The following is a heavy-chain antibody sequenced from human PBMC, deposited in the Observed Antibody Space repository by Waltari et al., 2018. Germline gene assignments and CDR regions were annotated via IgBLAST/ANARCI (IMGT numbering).Heavy chain of an antibody. CDR3: ARGRTRKGTTELTYFDY. J-gene: IGHJ4*02. D-gene: IGHD1-1*01. CDR2: IYTRGST. V-gene: IGHV4-61*02. Sequence: QVQLQESGPGLVKPSQTLSLTCTVSGGSISSGSYYWSWIRQPAGKGLEWIGRIYTRGSTNYNPFLKSRVTISVDTSKNQFSLKLSSVTAADTAVYYCARGRTRKGTTELTYFDYWGQGTLVTVSS. CDR1: GGSISSGSYY.